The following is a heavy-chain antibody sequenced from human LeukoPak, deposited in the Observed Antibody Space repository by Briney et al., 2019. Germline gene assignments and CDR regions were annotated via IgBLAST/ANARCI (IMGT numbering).Heavy chain of an antibody. J-gene: IGHJ4*02. CDR3: ARSPHYDFWSGNDY. CDR1: GFTFSSYA. V-gene: IGHV3-30*04. CDR2: ISYDGSNK. Sequence: GGSLRLSCAASGFTFSSYAMHWVRQAPGKGLEWVAVISYDGSNKYYADSVKGRFTISRDNSKNTLYLQMNSLRAEDTAVYYCARSPHYDFWSGNDYWGQGTLVTVSS. D-gene: IGHD3-3*01.